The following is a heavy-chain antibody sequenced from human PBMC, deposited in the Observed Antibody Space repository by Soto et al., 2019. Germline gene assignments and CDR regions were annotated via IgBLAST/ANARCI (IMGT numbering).Heavy chain of an antibody. V-gene: IGHV4-31*03. D-gene: IGHD3-9*01. CDR2: IYYSGAT. J-gene: IGHJ5*02. Sequence: PSETLSLTCTVSGGSISSGGFYWNWLRQHPGKGLEWIGYIYYSGATYYSPSLRSRVTLSVDTSKNQFSLRLSSVTAADTALYYCARGADNSYNWFDPWGQGTLVTVSS. CDR3: ARGADNSYNWFDP. CDR1: GGSISSGGFY.